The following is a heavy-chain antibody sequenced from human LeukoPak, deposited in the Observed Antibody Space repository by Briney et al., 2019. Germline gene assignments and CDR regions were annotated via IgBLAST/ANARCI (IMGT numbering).Heavy chain of an antibody. V-gene: IGHV4-34*01. D-gene: IGHD3-3*01. Sequence: SETLSLTCAVYGGSFSGYYWSWIRQPPRKGLEWDGEINHSGSTNYNPSLKSRVTISVDTSRNQFSLKLSSVTAADTAVYYCARGRENYDFWSGYYQVYFDYWGQGTLVTVSS. CDR2: INHSGST. CDR1: GGSFSGYY. J-gene: IGHJ4*02. CDR3: ARGRENYDFWSGYYQVYFDY.